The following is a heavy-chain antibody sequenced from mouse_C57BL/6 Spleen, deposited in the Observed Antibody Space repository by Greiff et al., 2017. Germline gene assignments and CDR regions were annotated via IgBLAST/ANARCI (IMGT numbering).Heavy chain of an antibody. CDR3: ARPGTGVWFAY. D-gene: IGHD4-1*01. CDR1: GYAFSSYW. Sequence: LVESGAELVKPGASVKISCKASGYAFSSYWMNWVKQRPGKGLEWIGQIYPGDGDTNYNGKFKGKATLTADKSSSTAYMQLSSLTSEDSAVYFCARPGTGVWFAYWGQGTLVTVSA. V-gene: IGHV1-80*01. CDR2: IYPGDGDT. J-gene: IGHJ3*01.